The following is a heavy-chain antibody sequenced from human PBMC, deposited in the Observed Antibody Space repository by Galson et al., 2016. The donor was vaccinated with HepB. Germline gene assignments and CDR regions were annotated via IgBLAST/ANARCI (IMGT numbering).Heavy chain of an antibody. Sequence: SLRLSCAASGFTFSDSYMSWVRQAPGKGLEWVSHISSSGGTIYYADSVKGRFTVSRDNAKNSLYLQMNSLRVGDTAVYYCAREADTWGQGTLVTVSS. D-gene: IGHD6-25*01. CDR1: GFTFSDSY. CDR2: ISSSGGTI. CDR3: AREADT. J-gene: IGHJ4*02. V-gene: IGHV3-11*01.